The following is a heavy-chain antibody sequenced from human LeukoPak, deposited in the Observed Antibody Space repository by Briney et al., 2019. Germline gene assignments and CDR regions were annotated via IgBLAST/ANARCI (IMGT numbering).Heavy chain of an antibody. D-gene: IGHD6-13*01. CDR2: IYYSGST. CDR1: GGSISSYY. J-gene: IGHJ3*02. Sequence: SETLSLTCTVSGGSISSYYWSWIRQPAGKGLEWIGSIYYSGSTYYNPSLKSRVTISVDTSKNQFSLKLSSVTAADTAVYYCARDLYSSRTNDAFVIWGQGTMVTVSS. CDR3: ARDLYSSRTNDAFVI. V-gene: IGHV4-4*07.